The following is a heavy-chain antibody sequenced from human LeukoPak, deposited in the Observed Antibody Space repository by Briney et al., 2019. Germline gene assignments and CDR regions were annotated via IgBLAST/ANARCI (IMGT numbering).Heavy chain of an antibody. Sequence: GGSLRLSCSASGFIFDSHGMNSVSQAPGGGLQWVAYISAGSSNTFYADSVKGRFAISRDDADNFLHLQMNSLSAEDTAVYYCARSAVQANTPFYFDFWGQGALVTVSS. D-gene: IGHD1-26*01. CDR1: GFIFDSHG. J-gene: IGHJ4*02. CDR3: ARSAVQANTPFYFDF. V-gene: IGHV3-48*01. CDR2: ISAGSSNT.